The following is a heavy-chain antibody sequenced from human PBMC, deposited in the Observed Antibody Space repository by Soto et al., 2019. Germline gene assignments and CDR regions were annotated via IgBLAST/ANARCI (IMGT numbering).Heavy chain of an antibody. CDR2: ISYDGSNK. J-gene: IGHJ4*02. CDR1: GFTFSSYA. D-gene: IGHD5-18*01. Sequence: GGSLRLSCAASGFTFSSYAMHWVRQAPGKGLEWVAVISYDGSNKYYADSVKGRFTISRDNSKNTLYLQMNSLRAEDTAVYYCARVYRRYKPQLWISGYFDCWGQGNLVTVSS. V-gene: IGHV3-30-3*01. CDR3: ARVYRRYKPQLWISGYFDC.